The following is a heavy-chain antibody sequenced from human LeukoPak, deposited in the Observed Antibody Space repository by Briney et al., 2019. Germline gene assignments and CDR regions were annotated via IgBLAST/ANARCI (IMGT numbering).Heavy chain of an antibody. D-gene: IGHD2-8*01. V-gene: IGHV4-59*08. CDR3: ATRRAEGGTNGHDNWFDP. J-gene: IGHJ5*02. CDR2: ICYSGST. Sequence: SETLSLTCTVSGDSTRSYCWSWIRHPPGKGLDWIGSICYSGSTNYNPSLKSRVTISIDTSKNQFSLKLSSVTAADTAVYYCATRRAEGGTNGHDNWFDPWGQGSLVTVSS. CDR1: GDSTRSYC.